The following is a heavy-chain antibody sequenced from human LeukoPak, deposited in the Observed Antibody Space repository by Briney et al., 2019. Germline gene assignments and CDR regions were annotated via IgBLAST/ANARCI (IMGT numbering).Heavy chain of an antibody. CDR1: GYTFTGYY. CDR2: INPNSGGT. Sequence: GASVKVSCKASGYTFTGYYMHWVRQAPGQGLEWMGRINPNSGGTNYAQKFRGRVTMTRDTSISTAYMELSRLRSDDTAVYYCASEIAARGSFDYWGQGTLVTVSS. CDR3: ASEIAARGSFDY. D-gene: IGHD6-6*01. J-gene: IGHJ4*02. V-gene: IGHV1-2*06.